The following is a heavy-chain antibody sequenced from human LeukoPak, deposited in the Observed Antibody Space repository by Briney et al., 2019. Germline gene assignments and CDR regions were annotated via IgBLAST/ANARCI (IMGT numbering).Heavy chain of an antibody. CDR3: ARLWTGYSSGWYAASRLRFDP. CDR1: GYTFTSYA. D-gene: IGHD6-19*01. V-gene: IGHV1-69*13. Sequence: SVKVSCKASGYTFTSYAMNWVRQAPGQGLEWMGGIIPIFGTANYAQKFQGRVTITADESTSTAYMELSSLRSEDTAVYYCARLWTGYSSGWYAASRLRFDPWGQGTLVTVSS. J-gene: IGHJ5*02. CDR2: IIPIFGTA.